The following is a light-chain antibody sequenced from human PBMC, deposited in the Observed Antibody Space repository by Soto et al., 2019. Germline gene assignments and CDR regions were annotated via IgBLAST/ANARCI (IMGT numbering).Light chain of an antibody. V-gene: IGKV1-5*03. CDR1: QSISSG. CDR3: QQYNSYPWT. J-gene: IGKJ1*01. CDR2: KAS. Sequence: DIQMPQSPSTLSASVGDRVTITCRASQSISSGLAWYQQKPGKAPKRLIYKASSLESGVPSRFSGSGSGTEFTLPISSLQPDDFATYYCQQYNSYPWTFGQGTKVEIK.